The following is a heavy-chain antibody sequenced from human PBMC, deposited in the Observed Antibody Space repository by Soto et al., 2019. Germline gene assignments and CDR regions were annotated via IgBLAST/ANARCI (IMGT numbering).Heavy chain of an antibody. CDR3: ARVDSHTSQLDY. CDR2: IWYDGSEK. Sequence: ESGGGVVQPGRSLRLSCAASGFTFGRYGMHWVRQGPGKGLEWVAVIWYDGSEKYYGDSVKGRFTISRDNFKSTLYLQMNNVRVEDTAIYYCARVDSHTSQLDYWGQGTLVTVSS. J-gene: IGHJ4*02. D-gene: IGHD2-2*01. CDR1: GFTFGRYG. V-gene: IGHV3-33*01.